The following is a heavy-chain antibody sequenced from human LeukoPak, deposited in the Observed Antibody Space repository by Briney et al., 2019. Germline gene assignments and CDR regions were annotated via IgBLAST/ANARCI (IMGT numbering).Heavy chain of an antibody. D-gene: IGHD7-27*01. V-gene: IGHV3-21*01. Sequence: GGSLSLSCAASGFTLSRYAMNWVRQAPGKGLEWVSCITGSSDYIEYAESVKGRFTISRDNAKNSLYLEMNSRKAEDTAVDYCARDAPNWGDAFDSWGQGTMVTVSS. CDR3: ARDAPNWGDAFDS. CDR2: ITGSSDYI. J-gene: IGHJ3*02. CDR1: GFTLSRYA.